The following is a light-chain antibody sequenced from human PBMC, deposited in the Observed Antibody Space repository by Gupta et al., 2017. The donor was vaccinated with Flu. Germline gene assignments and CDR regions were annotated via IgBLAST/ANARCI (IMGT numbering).Light chain of an antibody. CDR2: DAS. V-gene: IGKV1-33*01. J-gene: IGKJ2*01. Sequence: DIQMTQSPSSLSASVGDRVTITCQASQAITNSLAWYQQRPGKAPKLLIYDASTLETGVPSRFSGSGSGTDFTLTISSLQPEDIGTYYCLQDAGLPYTFGQGTQVEVK. CDR3: LQDAGLPYT. CDR1: QAITNS.